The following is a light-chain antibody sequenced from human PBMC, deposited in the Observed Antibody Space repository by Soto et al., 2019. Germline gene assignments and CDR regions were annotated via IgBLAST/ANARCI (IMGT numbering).Light chain of an antibody. Sequence: QSALTQPASVSGSPGQSITISCTGSSSAAYIYVSWYQQHPGKAPKLMIYDAFERPSGVSNRFSGSRSGDTASLTISGLQAGDEADYYCTPYTSNNTHVFGTGTKVTVL. CDR3: TPYTSNNTHV. CDR1: SSAAYIY. V-gene: IGLV2-14*01. CDR2: DAF. J-gene: IGLJ1*01.